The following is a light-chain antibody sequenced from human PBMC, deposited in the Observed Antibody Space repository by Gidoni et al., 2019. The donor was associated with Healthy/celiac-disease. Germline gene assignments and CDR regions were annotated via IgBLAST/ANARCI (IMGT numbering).Light chain of an antibody. Sequence: QSALTQPASVSGFPGQSIAISCAGTSSDVGGYNSVAWYQQHPGKAPKLLIYDVSNRPSGVSNRFSGSKSGNTASLTISGLQAEDESDYYCSSFTSSSVYVFGTGTKVTVL. V-gene: IGLV2-14*03. CDR2: DVS. J-gene: IGLJ1*01. CDR3: SSFTSSSVYV. CDR1: SSDVGGYNS.